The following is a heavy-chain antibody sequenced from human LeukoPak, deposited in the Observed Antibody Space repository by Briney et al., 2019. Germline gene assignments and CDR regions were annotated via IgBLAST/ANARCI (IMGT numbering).Heavy chain of an antibody. CDR1: DGSISSNSYY. CDR2: IYYSGST. Sequence: SETLSLTCTVSDGSISSNSYYWGWIRQPPGKGLEWIGSIYYSGSTYYNPSLKSRVTISVDTSKNQFSLKLSSVTAADTAVYYCARDPRVLTYYYYGMDVWGQGTTVTVSS. J-gene: IGHJ6*02. D-gene: IGHD3-10*01. CDR3: ARDPRVLTYYYYGMDV. V-gene: IGHV4-39*07.